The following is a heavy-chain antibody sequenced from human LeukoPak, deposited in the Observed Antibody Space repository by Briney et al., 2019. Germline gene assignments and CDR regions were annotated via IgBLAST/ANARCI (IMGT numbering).Heavy chain of an antibody. CDR2: INHSRST. CDR1: GGSFSGYY. Sequence: SETLSLTCAVYGGSFSGYYWSWIRQPPGKGLEWIGEINHSRSTNYNPSLKSRVTISVDTSKNQCSLKLSSVTAADTAVYYCARDGRYSYGFPNINWFDPWGQGTLVTVSS. CDR3: ARDGRYSYGFPNINWFDP. D-gene: IGHD5-18*01. J-gene: IGHJ5*02. V-gene: IGHV4-34*01.